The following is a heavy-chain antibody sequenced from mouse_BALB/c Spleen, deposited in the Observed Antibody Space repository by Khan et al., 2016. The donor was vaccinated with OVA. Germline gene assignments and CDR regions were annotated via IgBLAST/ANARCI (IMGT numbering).Heavy chain of an antibody. V-gene: IGHV3-2*02. Sequence: EVQLVESGPGLVKPSQSLSLTYTVTGYSITSDYAWNWIRQFPGNKLECMGYISYSGSTSYNPSLKSRISITRDTSKNQFFLQLNSVTTEDTATYYCARSILANWGQGTTLTVSA. CDR1: GYSITSDYA. J-gene: IGHJ2*01. CDR2: ISYSGST. CDR3: ARSILAN.